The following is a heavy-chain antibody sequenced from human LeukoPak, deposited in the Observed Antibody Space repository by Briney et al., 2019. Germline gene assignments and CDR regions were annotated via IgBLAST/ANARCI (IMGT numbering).Heavy chain of an antibody. CDR2: LYRDWTP. CDR1: GFALKNNF. CDR3: AKDIAATRGGFRWGLDY. V-gene: IGHV3-53*01. D-gene: IGHD2-15*01. J-gene: IGHJ4*02. Sequence: GGSLRLSCAASGFALKNNFLSWVPQAPGKGLEWVSLLYRDWTPRQSDSVTGRFTISKDNSKNPLYLQMNSLRAEDTAVYYGAKDIAATRGGFRWGLDYWGQGTLVTVSS.